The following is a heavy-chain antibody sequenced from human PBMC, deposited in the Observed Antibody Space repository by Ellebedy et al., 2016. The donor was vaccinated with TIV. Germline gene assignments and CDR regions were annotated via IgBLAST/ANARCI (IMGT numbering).Heavy chain of an antibody. CDR1: GFTFDDYA. CDR3: AKDMGEDGSGSYRFDY. J-gene: IGHJ4*02. D-gene: IGHD3-10*01. V-gene: IGHV3-9*01. Sequence: GGSLRLXCAASGFTFDDYAMHWVRQAPGKGLEWVSGISWNSGSIGYADSVKGRFTISRDNAKNSLYLQMNSLRAEDTALYYCAKDMGEDGSGSYRFDYWGQGTLVTVSS. CDR2: ISWNSGSI.